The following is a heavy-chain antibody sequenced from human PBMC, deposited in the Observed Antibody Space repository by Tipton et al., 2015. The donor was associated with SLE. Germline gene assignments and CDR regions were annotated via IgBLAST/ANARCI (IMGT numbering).Heavy chain of an antibody. CDR3: ARHGTGNGWGLDY. CDR2: VYPGDSDT. V-gene: IGHV5-51*01. D-gene: IGHD6-19*01. Sequence: VQLVQSGAEVKKPGESLKISCKGSGYSFAGHWIGWVRQMPGKGLEWMGFVYPGDSDTRYSPSFQGQVTISADKSITTAYLQWRSLKASDTAMYFCARHGTGNGWGLDYWGQGTLVTVSS. CDR1: GYSFAGHW. J-gene: IGHJ4*02.